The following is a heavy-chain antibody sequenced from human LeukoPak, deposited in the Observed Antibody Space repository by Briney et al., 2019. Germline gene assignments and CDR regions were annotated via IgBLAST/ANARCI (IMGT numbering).Heavy chain of an antibody. CDR3: ATWGSSSSPLPSMDV. D-gene: IGHD6-13*01. J-gene: IGHJ6*02. CDR2: IDPRGGST. V-gene: IGHV1-46*01. Sequence: ASVKVSCKASGYTFISYYMHWVRQAPGQGLEWMGIIDPRGGSTTYAQKFQDRVIMTRDTSTSAVYMELSSLRSEDTAVYYCATWGSSSSPLPSMDVWGQGTAVTVS. CDR1: GYTFISYY.